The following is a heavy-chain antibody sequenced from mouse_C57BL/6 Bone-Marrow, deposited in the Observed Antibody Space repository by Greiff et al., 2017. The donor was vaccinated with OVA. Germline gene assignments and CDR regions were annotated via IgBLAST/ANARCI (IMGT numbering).Heavy chain of an antibody. D-gene: IGHD1-1*01. J-gene: IGHJ4*01. CDR1: GYTFTEYT. V-gene: IGHV1-62-2*01. CDR3: SRHDVATVVEDYAMDY. Sequence: QVQLKQSGAELVKPGASVKLSCKASGYTFTEYTIHWVKQRSGQGLEWIGWFYPGSGSIKYNEKFKDKATLTADKSSSTVYMERSRVTSEDAAVYCCSRHDVATVVEDYAMDYWGQGTSVTVSS. CDR2: FYPGSGSI.